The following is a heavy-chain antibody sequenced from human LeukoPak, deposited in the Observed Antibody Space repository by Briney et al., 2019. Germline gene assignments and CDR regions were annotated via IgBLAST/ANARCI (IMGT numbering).Heavy chain of an antibody. D-gene: IGHD3-16*01. CDR2: INHSGST. CDR3: ARGLSNSRRTLLGLDY. CDR1: GGSFSGYY. Sequence: SETLSLTCAVYGGSFSGYYWSWIRQPPGKGLEWIGEINHSGSTNYNPSLKSRVTISVDTSKNQFSLKLSSVTAADTAVYYCARGLSNSRRTLLGLDYWGQGTLVAVSS. V-gene: IGHV4-34*01. J-gene: IGHJ4*02.